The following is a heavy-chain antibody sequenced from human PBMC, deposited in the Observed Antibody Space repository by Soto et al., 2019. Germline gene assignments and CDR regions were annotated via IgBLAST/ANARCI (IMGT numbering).Heavy chain of an antibody. CDR1: GFTVSSYA. CDR2: ISGSGGST. Sequence: PGGSLRLSCAASGFTVSSYAMSWVRQNPGKGLEWVSAISGSGGSTYYADSVKGRFTISRDNSKNTLYLQMNSLRAEDTAVYYCAKRGYGDYDPFDYWGQGTLVTVSS. V-gene: IGHV3-23*01. D-gene: IGHD4-17*01. J-gene: IGHJ4*02. CDR3: AKRGYGDYDPFDY.